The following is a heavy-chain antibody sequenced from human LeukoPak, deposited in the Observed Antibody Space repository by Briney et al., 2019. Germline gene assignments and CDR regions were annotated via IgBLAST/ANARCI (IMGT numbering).Heavy chain of an antibody. D-gene: IGHD3-10*01. V-gene: IGHV3-53*01. J-gene: IGHJ4*02. CDR1: GFTVSSNY. CDR3: AKDRGPYYYGSGILDY. CDR2: IYSGGST. Sequence: PGGSLRLSCAASGFTVSSNYMSWVRQAPGKGLEWVSVIYSGGSTYYADSVKGRFTISRDNSKNTLYLQMNSLRAEDTAVYYCAKDRGPYYYGSGILDYWGQGTLVTVSS.